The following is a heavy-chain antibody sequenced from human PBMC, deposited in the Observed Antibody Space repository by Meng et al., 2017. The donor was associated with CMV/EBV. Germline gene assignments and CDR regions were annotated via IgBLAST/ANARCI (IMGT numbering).Heavy chain of an antibody. Sequence: GGSLRLSCAASGFTFSSYWMHWVRQAPGKGLVWVSRINSDGSSTSYADSVKGRFTISRDNANNTLYLQMNSLRVEDTAVYYCARAGLGGIRYCSGGSCRYYYYVMDVWGQGTTVTVSS. J-gene: IGHJ6*02. CDR2: INSDGSST. V-gene: IGHV3-74*01. CDR1: GFTFSSYW. D-gene: IGHD2-15*01. CDR3: ARAGLGGIRYCSGGSCRYYYYVMDV.